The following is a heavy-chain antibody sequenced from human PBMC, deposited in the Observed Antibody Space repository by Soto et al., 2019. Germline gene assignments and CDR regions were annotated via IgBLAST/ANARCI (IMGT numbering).Heavy chain of an antibody. Sequence: SETLSLTCTVSGGSISSYYWSWIRQPPGKGLEWIGYIYYSGSTNYNPSLKSRVTISVDTSKNQFSLKLSSVTAADTAVYYCARALEGVTIFGIENWFDPWGQGTLVTVSS. J-gene: IGHJ5*02. CDR2: IYYSGST. CDR3: ARALEGVTIFGIENWFDP. D-gene: IGHD3-3*01. V-gene: IGHV4-59*01. CDR1: GGSISSYY.